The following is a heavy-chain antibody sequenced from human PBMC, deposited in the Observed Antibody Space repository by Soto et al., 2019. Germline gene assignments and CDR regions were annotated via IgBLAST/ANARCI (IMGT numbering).Heavy chain of an antibody. CDR3: ARDEVPAANWLDR. V-gene: IGHV1-18*01. D-gene: IGHD2-2*01. CDR1: GYIFINYG. J-gene: IGHJ5*02. CDR2: ISGYNGNT. Sequence: APVKVSCKASGYIFINYGITWVRQAPGQGLEWMGWISGYNGNTKYEDKLQGRVTMTTDTSTTTAYMELRSLRSDDTAVYYCARDEVPAANWLDRWGQGTLVTVSS.